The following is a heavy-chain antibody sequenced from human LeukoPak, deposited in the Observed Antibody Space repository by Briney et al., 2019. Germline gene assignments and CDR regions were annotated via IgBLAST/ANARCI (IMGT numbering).Heavy chain of an antibody. CDR1: GGSISSSSYY. CDR2: IYYSGST. Sequence: MTSETLSLTCTVSGGSISSSSYYWGWIRQPPGKGLEWIGSIYYSGSTYYNPSLKSRVTISVDTSKNQFSLKLSSVTAADTAVYYCARLDWNYPYNWFDPWGQGTLVTVSS. V-gene: IGHV4-39*01. D-gene: IGHD1-7*01. CDR3: ARLDWNYPYNWFDP. J-gene: IGHJ5*02.